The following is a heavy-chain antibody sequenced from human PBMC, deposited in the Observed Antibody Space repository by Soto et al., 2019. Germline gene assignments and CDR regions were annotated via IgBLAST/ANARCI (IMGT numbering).Heavy chain of an antibody. J-gene: IGHJ4*02. CDR2: ISWDSGSI. D-gene: IGHD6-13*01. Sequence: PGGSLRLSCAASGFTFSGYGMHWVRQAPGKGLEWVSGISWDSGSIGYADSVKGRFTISRDNAKNSLYLQMNSLRAEDTVLYYCAKDMGVGQQLVQTLFDYWGQGTLVTVSS. V-gene: IGHV3-9*01. CDR3: AKDMGVGQQLVQTLFDY. CDR1: GFTFSGYG.